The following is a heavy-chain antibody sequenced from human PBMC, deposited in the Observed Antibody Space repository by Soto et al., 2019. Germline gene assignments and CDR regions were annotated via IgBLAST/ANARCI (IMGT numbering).Heavy chain of an antibody. CDR2: IYYSGSP. Sequence: QVQLQESGPGLVKPSQTMSLTCSVSGGSINSGNSSGSWIRQTPGKGLEWIGYIYYSGSPYYNPSLKSRVTMSVDTSKNQFSLKLSSVTAADTAVYFCARSPRLTTFGVVNENWFDPWGQGILVTVSS. V-gene: IGHV4-30-4*01. D-gene: IGHD3-3*01. J-gene: IGHJ5*02. CDR3: ARSPRLTTFGVVNENWFDP. CDR1: GGSINSGNSS.